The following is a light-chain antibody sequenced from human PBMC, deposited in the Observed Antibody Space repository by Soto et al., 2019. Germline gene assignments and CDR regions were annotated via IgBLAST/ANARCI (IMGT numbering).Light chain of an antibody. CDR3: AAWDDGLGEV. Sequence: QSVLTQPPSASGTPGQRVTISCSGSSSNIGNNDVYWYQQFPGTAPKLVVYKNNQRPSGVPDRFSGSKSGTSASLANSGLRSEDEADYYCAAWDDGLGEVFGTGTKLTVL. CDR2: KNN. CDR1: SSNIGNND. J-gene: IGLJ1*01. V-gene: IGLV1-47*01.